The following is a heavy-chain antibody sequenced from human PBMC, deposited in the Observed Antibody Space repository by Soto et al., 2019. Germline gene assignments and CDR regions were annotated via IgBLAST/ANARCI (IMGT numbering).Heavy chain of an antibody. CDR3: ARVADIGVVPALYYYYYMDV. D-gene: IGHD2-2*01. V-gene: IGHV3-72*01. CDR1: GFTFSDHY. J-gene: IGHJ6*03. CDR2: TRNKANSYTT. Sequence: EVQLVESGGGLVQPGGSLRLSCAASGFTFSDHYMDWVRQAPGKGLEWVGRTRNKANSYTTEYAASVKGRFTISRDDSKNSLYLQMNSLKTEDTAVYYCARVADIGVVPALYYYYYMDVWGKGTTVTVSS.